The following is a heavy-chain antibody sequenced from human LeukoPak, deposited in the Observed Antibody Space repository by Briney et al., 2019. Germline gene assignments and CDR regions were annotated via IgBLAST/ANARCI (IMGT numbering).Heavy chain of an antibody. CDR1: GYTFTDYG. J-gene: IGHJ4*02. V-gene: IGHV1-18*01. D-gene: IGHD5-24*01. CDR3: ARGEMATIDAYYFDY. CDR2: IGASNTNT. Sequence: GASVKVACKASGYTFTDYGISWVRQAPGQGLEWMGWIGASNTNTDYPQNLQGRVTVTSDTSTSTAYMELRSRRSEDTAVYYCARGEMATIDAYYFDYWGQGTLVTVSS.